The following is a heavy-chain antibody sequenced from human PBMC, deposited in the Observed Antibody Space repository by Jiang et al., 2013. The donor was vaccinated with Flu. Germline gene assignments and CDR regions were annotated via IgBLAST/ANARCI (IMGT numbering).Heavy chain of an antibody. D-gene: IGHD6-19*01. J-gene: IGHJ4*02. V-gene: IGHV1-69*10. CDR3: ARGGHYSSGWSFDY. CDR2: IIPILGIA. Sequence: SYAISWVRQAPGQGLEWMGGIIPILGIANYAQKFQGRVTITADKSTSTAYMELSSLRSEDTAVYYCARGGHYSSGWSFDYWGQGTLVTVSS. CDR1: SYA.